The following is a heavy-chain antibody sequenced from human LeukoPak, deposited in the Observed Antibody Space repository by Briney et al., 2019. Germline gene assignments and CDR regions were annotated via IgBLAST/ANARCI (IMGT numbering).Heavy chain of an antibody. CDR1: GGSISTYY. CDR3: ARGPAMGATYFDR. J-gene: IGHJ4*02. Sequence: SETLSLTCTVSGGSISTYYWSWIRQPAGKGLEWIGRIHTSGSTLYDPSLRSRVTMSLDTSKNQFSLKLSSVTAADTAIYYCARGPAMGATYFDRWGQGILVTVSS. V-gene: IGHV4-4*07. CDR2: IHTSGST. D-gene: IGHD1-26*01.